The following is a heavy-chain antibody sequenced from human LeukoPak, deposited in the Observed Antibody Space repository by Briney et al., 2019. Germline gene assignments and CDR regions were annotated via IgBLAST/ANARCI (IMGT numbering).Heavy chain of an antibody. Sequence: GGFLRLSCAASGFTFSSYAMSWVRQAPGKGLEWVSGISGSGASTYYADSVKGRFTISRDNSKNTLYLQMNSLRAEDTAVYYCAKDLVGAMCYFDYWGQGTLVTVSS. CDR3: AKDLVGAMCYFDY. D-gene: IGHD1-26*01. V-gene: IGHV3-23*01. CDR2: ISGSGAST. CDR1: GFTFSSYA. J-gene: IGHJ4*02.